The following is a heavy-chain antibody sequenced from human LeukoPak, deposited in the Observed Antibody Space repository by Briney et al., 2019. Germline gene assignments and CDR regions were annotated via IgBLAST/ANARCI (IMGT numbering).Heavy chain of an antibody. Sequence: GGSLRLSCAASGFTFSSYSMNWVRQAPGKGLEWVSSISSSSSYIYYADSVKGRFTISRDNAKNSLYLQMNSLRAEDTAVYYCARDTWFGELSPIDYWGQGILGTVSS. CDR3: ARDTWFGELSPIDY. V-gene: IGHV3-21*01. CDR1: GFTFSSYS. D-gene: IGHD3-10*01. J-gene: IGHJ4*02. CDR2: ISSSSSYI.